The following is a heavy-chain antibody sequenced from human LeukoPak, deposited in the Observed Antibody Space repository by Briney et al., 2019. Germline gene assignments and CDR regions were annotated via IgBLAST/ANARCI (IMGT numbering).Heavy chain of an antibody. CDR1: GGTFSSYA. V-gene: IGHV1-69*06. CDR2: IIPIFGTA. J-gene: IGHJ6*03. D-gene: IGHD3-3*01. Sequence: SVKVSCKASGGTFSSYAISWVRQAPGQGLEWMGGIIPIFGTANYAQKFRGRVTITADKSTSTAYMELSSLRSEDTAVYYCARGRYYDFWSGYEAFIYYYYCMDVWGKGTTVTVSS. CDR3: ARGRYYDFWSGYEAFIYYYYCMDV.